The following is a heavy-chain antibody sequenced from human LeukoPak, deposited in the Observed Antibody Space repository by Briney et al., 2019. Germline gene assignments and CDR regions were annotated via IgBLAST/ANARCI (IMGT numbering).Heavy chain of an antibody. CDR1: GGSISSYY. D-gene: IGHD3-22*01. J-gene: IGHJ4*02. Sequence: PSETLSLTRTVSGGSISSYYWSWIRPPPGKGLEWIGYIYYSGSTNYNPSLKSRVTISVDTSKNQFSLKLSSVTAADTAVYYCAVGYDSSGYYPAHFDYWGQGTLVTVSS. CDR2: IYYSGST. CDR3: AVGYDSSGYYPAHFDY. V-gene: IGHV4-59*01.